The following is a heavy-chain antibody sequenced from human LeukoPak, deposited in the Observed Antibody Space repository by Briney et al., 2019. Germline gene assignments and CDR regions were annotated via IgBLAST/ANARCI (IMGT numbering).Heavy chain of an antibody. CDR1: GYTFTSYD. J-gene: IGHJ6*02. CDR2: MNPNSGNT. D-gene: IGHD6-13*01. V-gene: IGHV1-8*03. Sequence: GASVKVSCKASGYTFTSYDINWVRQATGQGLEWMGWMNPNSGNTGYAQKFQGRVTITRNTSISTAYMELSSLRSEDTAVYYCARGDFIAAAGIGYYGMDVWGQGTTVTVSS. CDR3: ARGDFIAAAGIGYYGMDV.